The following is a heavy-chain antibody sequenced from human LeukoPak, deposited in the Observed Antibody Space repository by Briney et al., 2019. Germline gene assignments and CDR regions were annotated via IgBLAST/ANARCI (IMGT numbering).Heavy chain of an antibody. CDR1: GFTFSSYA. V-gene: IGHV3-23*01. Sequence: PGGSLRLSCAASGFTFSSYAMSWVRQAPGKGLEWVSAISGSGGSTYYADSVKGRFTISRDNSKNTPYLQMNSLRAEDTAVYYCAKGPMIVVVAIDYWGQGTLVTVSS. J-gene: IGHJ4*02. CDR2: ISGSGGST. CDR3: AKGPMIVVVAIDY. D-gene: IGHD3-22*01.